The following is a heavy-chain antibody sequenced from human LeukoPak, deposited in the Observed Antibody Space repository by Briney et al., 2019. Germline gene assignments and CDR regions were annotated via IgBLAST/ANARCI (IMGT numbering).Heavy chain of an antibody. V-gene: IGHV1-8*01. CDR2: MNPNNGNT. D-gene: IGHD3-10*01. Sequence: ASVNVSCKASGFTSTSYDINWVRQASGQGLEWMGWMNPNNGNTGYAQKFQGRVTMTRDTSISTAYMELRGLRSEDTAVYYCVRDGEGVAISVNYWFDPWGQGTLVTVSS. J-gene: IGHJ5*02. CDR3: VRDGEGVAISVNYWFDP. CDR1: GFTSTSYD.